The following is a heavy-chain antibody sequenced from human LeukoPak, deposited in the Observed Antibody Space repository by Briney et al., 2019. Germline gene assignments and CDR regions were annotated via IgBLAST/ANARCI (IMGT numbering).Heavy chain of an antibody. Sequence: ASVKVSCKTSGYTFTTYEINWVRQAAGQGLEWMGWMHPNSDSIDYAQKFQGRVTMTRDTSTNTAYMELSSLRSEDTAVYYCTRGPRNDPWGQGTLVIVSS. CDR2: MHPNSDSI. CDR1: GYTFTTYE. D-gene: IGHD1-14*01. CDR3: TRGPRNDP. J-gene: IGHJ5*02. V-gene: IGHV1-8*01.